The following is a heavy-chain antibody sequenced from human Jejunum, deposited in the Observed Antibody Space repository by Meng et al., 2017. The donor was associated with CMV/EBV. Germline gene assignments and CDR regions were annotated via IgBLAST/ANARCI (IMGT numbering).Heavy chain of an antibody. CDR1: GFTFSSYW. D-gene: IGHD1-26*01. V-gene: IGHV3-23*01. J-gene: IGHJ4*02. Sequence: SGFTFSSYWMHWVRQAPGKGLVWVSVISGSGATTYYADSVKGRFTISRDSSKNTLFLQMNSLRADDTAVYYCAKVITAGSYYYFDYWGQGALVTVSS. CDR2: ISGSGATT. CDR3: AKVITAGSYYYFDY.